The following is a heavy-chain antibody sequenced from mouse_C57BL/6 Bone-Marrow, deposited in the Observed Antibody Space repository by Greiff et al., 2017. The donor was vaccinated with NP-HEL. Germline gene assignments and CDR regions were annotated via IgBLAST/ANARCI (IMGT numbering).Heavy chain of an antibody. D-gene: IGHD2-1*01. Sequence: VQLQESGAELARPGASVKLSCKASGYTFSSYGISWVQQRTGQGLEWVGEIYPRTGNTYYNEKFKGKATLTADKSSSTAYMELRSLTSEDSAVYFCARWGNYPYYFDYWGQGTTLTVSS. CDR2: IYPRTGNT. CDR3: ARWGNYPYYFDY. CDR1: GYTFSSYG. J-gene: IGHJ2*01. V-gene: IGHV1-81*01.